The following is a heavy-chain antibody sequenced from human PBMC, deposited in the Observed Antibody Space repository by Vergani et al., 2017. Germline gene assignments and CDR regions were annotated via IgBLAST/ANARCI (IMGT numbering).Heavy chain of an antibody. J-gene: IGHJ4*02. CDR3: ARTGSFFLRYFHWAL. V-gene: IGHV4-61*02. CDR2: IYTSGAT. CDR1: GGSFSTGGQS. Sequence: QVQLQESGPGLVKPSQTLSLTCTVSGGSFSTGGQSWTWLRQSAGKGLEWIGRIYTSGATNYNPSLRRRAILSVDASKKQFSLKLASVTAADTAVYYCARTGSFFLRYFHWALWGQGTLVTVSS. D-gene: IGHD3-9*01.